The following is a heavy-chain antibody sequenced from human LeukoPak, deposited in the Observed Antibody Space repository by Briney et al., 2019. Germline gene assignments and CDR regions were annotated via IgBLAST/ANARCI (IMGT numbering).Heavy chain of an antibody. CDR2: IYHSGST. V-gene: IGHV4-38-2*02. D-gene: IGHD5-18*01. CDR1: GYSISSGYY. J-gene: IGHJ5*02. Sequence: SETLSLTCTVSGYSISSGYYWGWIRQPPGKGLEWIGSIYHSGSTYYNPSLKSRVTISVDTSKNQFSLKLSSVSAADTAVYYCAREGQWGYSCGYTPTNNWFDPWGQGTLVTVSS. CDR3: AREGQWGYSCGYTPTNNWFDP.